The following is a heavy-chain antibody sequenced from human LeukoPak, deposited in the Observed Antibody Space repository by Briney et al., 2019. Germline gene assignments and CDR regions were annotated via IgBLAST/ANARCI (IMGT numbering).Heavy chain of an antibody. J-gene: IGHJ4*02. CDR2: IKQDGSEK. D-gene: IGHD1-26*01. CDR3: ARDSGSLD. CDR1: GFTFSNYW. V-gene: IGHV3-7*04. Sequence: GGSLRLSCAASGFTFSNYWMSWVRQAPGKGLEWVAKIKQDGSEKYYMDSVKGRFTISRDNAKNSLYLEMNSLRAEDTAVYYCARDSGSLDWGQGTLVTVSS.